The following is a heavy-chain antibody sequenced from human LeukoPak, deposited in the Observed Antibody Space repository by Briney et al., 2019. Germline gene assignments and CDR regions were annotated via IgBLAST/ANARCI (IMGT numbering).Heavy chain of an antibody. Sequence: SETLSLTCTVSGGSISRDYWSWIRQPPGKGLEWIGYIYYSGSTYYNPSLKSRVTISVDTSKNQFSLKLSSVTAADTAVYYCARRSGYSYGYHYYYYMDVWGKGTTVTVSS. V-gene: IGHV4-59*01. CDR1: GGSISRDY. D-gene: IGHD5-18*01. CDR2: IYYSGST. J-gene: IGHJ6*03. CDR3: ARRSGYSYGYHYYYYMDV.